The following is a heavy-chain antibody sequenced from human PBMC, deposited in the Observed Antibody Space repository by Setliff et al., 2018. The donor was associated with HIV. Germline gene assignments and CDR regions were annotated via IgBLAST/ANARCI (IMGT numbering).Heavy chain of an antibody. CDR1: GGSFSGYY. V-gene: IGHV4-34*01. D-gene: IGHD5-18*01. CDR3: ARDLGSAYSYAQGRFDH. CDR2: INHSGST. Sequence: SETLSLTCAVYGGSFSGYYWSWIRQPPGKGLEWIGEINHSGSTYYNPSLKSRVTMSVDTSKNKFSLKLSSVTAADTAVYYCARDLGSAYSYAQGRFDHWGQGTLVTVSS. J-gene: IGHJ5*02.